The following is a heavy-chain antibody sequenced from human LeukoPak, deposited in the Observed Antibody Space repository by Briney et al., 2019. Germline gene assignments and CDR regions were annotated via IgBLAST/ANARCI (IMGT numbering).Heavy chain of an antibody. D-gene: IGHD3-10*01. CDR3: ARELLWFGELLSNFDY. V-gene: IGHV4-59*01. CDR2: IIYSGST. CDR1: GAPFSNYY. J-gene: IGHJ4*02. Sequence: SETLSLTCTVSGAPFSNYYWSWIRQPPGKGLEWIGYIIYSGSTKYNPSLKSRVTMSADTSKNQLSLKLNSVTAADTAVYYCARELLWFGELLSNFDYWGQGTLVTVSS.